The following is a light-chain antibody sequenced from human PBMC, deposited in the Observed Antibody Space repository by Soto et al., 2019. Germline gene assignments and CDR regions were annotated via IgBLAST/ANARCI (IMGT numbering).Light chain of an antibody. CDR2: EVS. CDR1: SHDIGGYKY. Sequence: QSALTQPASVSGSPGQSITISCTGTSHDIGGYKYVSWYQQHPGKAPKLMIYEVSNRPSGVSNRFSGSKSGNTASLTISGLQTEDEADYYCSSYTTSSTWVFGGGTKLTVL. CDR3: SSYTTSSTWV. V-gene: IGLV2-14*01. J-gene: IGLJ3*02.